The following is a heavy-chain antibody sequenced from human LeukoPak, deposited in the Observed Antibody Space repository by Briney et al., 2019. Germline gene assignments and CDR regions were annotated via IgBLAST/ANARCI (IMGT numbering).Heavy chain of an antibody. D-gene: IGHD1-26*01. Sequence: GESLKISCKGSGYRFTSYWIGWVRQMPGKGLEWMGIIYPGDSDTKYCPSFQGQVTISADKSISTASLQWNSLKASDTAMYYCARAVGLQGHFDIWGQGTMVTVSP. J-gene: IGHJ3*02. CDR2: IYPGDSDT. CDR1: GYRFTSYW. V-gene: IGHV5-51*01. CDR3: ARAVGLQGHFDI.